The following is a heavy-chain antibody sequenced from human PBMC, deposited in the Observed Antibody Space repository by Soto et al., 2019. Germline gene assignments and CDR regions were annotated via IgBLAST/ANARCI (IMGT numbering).Heavy chain of an antibody. V-gene: IGHV1-8*01. Sequence: ASVKVSCKASGYTFTSYDINWVRQATGQGLEWMGWMNPNSGNTGYAQKFQGRVTMTRNTSISTAYMELSSLRSEDTAVYYCARGGFWSNCYYMDVWGKGTTVTVSS. J-gene: IGHJ6*03. CDR2: MNPNSGNT. D-gene: IGHD3-3*01. CDR3: ARGGFWSNCYYMDV. CDR1: GYTFTSYD.